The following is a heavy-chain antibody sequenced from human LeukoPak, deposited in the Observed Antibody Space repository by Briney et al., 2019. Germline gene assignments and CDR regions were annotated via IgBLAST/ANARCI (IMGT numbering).Heavy chain of an antibody. V-gene: IGHV1-69*01. CDR2: IAPLFGTP. Sequence: ASVKVSCKASGGTFRDYVITWVRQAPGQGLEWMGEIAPLFGTPNYAQRLQGRVSIAADESTSTAYMELSSLRSEDTAVYYCARGLKQAATPNWFDPWGREPLVTVP. CDR1: GGTFRDYV. CDR3: ARGLKQAATPNWFDP. D-gene: IGHD2-15*01. J-gene: IGHJ5*02.